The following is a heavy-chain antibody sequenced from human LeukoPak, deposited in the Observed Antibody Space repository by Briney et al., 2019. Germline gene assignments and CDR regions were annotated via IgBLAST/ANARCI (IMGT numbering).Heavy chain of an antibody. V-gene: IGHV1-69*05. CDR3: ARARRDGYNFDY. Sequence: SVRVSCKASGGTFSSYAISRVRQAPGQGLEWMGGIIPIFGTANYAQKFQGRVTITTDESTSTAYMELSSLRSEDTAVYYCARARRDGYNFDYWGQGTLVTVSS. D-gene: IGHD5-24*01. J-gene: IGHJ4*02. CDR1: GGTFSSYA. CDR2: IIPIFGTA.